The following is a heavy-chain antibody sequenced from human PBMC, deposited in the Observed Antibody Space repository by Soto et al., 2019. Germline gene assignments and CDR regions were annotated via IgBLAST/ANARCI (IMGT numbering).Heavy chain of an antibody. V-gene: IGHV3-30*03. CDR1: RFSFQSYG. CDR3: TTVTAVGSKWFSIRPLGPFDY. J-gene: IGHJ4*02. Sequence: VQLMDSGGGVVQPGRSLRLSCVASRFSFQSYGMHWVRQTPGKGLEWVAVISYDGSNKDYADSVRGRVTISRDNSMNSLYLQMDSLRPDVTAVYSSTTVTAVGSKWFSIRPLGPFDYWGQGTLVTVAS. D-gene: IGHD3-10*01. CDR2: ISYDGSNK.